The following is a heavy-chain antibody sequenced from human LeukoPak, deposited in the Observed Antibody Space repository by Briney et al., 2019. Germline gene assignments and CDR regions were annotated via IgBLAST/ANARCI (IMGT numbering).Heavy chain of an antibody. V-gene: IGHV3-48*01. Sequence: GGSLRLSCAASGFTFSSYSMNWVRQAPGKGLEWVSYISSSSSTIYYADSVKGRFTISRDNSKNTLYLQMNSLRAEDTAVYYCARTDYDILTGYMAWDYWGQGTLVIVSS. CDR1: GFTFSSYS. CDR2: ISSSSSTI. J-gene: IGHJ4*02. D-gene: IGHD3-9*01. CDR3: ARTDYDILTGYMAWDY.